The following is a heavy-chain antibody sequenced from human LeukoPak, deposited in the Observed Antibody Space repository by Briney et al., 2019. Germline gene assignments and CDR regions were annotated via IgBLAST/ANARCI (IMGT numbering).Heavy chain of an antibody. CDR1: GFTFSSYE. V-gene: IGHV3-48*03. CDR3: ARLRSLCRNGVCYGG. D-gene: IGHD2-8*01. Sequence: PGGSLRLSCTASGFTFSSYEMNWVRQAPGKGLEWVSHISSSGRTMYYADSVKGRFTISRDNAKNSLYMQMNSLRDEDTAVYYCARLRSLCRNGVCYGGWGERILVTVST. CDR2: ISSSGRTM. J-gene: IGHJ4*02.